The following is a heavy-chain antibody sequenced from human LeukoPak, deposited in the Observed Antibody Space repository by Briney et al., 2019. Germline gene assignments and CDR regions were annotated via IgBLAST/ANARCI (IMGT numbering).Heavy chain of an antibody. CDR1: GGSISSYY. V-gene: IGHV4-4*07. CDR3: ARMGKGNTVVTINWFDP. D-gene: IGHD4-23*01. CDR2: IYTSGST. Sequence: SETLSLTCTVSGGSISSYYWSWIRQPAGKGLEWIGRIYTSGSTNYNPSLKSRVTISVDTSKNQFSLKLSSVTAADTAVYYCARMGKGNTVVTINWFDPWGQGTLVTVSS. J-gene: IGHJ5*02.